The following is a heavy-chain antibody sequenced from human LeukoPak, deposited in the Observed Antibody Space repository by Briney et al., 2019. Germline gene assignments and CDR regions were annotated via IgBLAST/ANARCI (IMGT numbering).Heavy chain of an antibody. CDR1: GYSFTSYW. Sequence: GESLKISCQGSGYSFTSYWIGWVRQMPGKGLEWMGIIYPGDSDTRYSPSFQGQVTISADKSISTAYLQWSSLKASDTAMYYCARQVGMVVVVTASDAFDIWGQGTMVTVSS. CDR2: IYPGDSDT. D-gene: IGHD2-21*02. V-gene: IGHV5-51*01. J-gene: IGHJ3*02. CDR3: ARQVGMVVVVTASDAFDI.